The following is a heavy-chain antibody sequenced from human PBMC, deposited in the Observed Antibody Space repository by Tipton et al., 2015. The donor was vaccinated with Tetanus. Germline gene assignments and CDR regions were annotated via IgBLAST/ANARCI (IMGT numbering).Heavy chain of an antibody. CDR2: ISVRGSHT. Sequence: SLRLSCEASGFTFSRYWMSWVRQAPGKGLEWVSGISVRGSHTYYADPVKGRFSISRDNSKNTVYLQMNSLRDEDTAVYYCAKDPASRGWFDPWGQGTTVTVSS. CDR1: GFTFSRYW. CDR3: AKDPASRGWFDP. J-gene: IGHJ5*01. V-gene: IGHV3-23*01.